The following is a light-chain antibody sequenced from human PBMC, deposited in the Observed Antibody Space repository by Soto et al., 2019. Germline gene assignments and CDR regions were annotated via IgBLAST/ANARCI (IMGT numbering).Light chain of an antibody. Sequence: IVLTQSPGTLSLSPGERATLSCRASESVSISYLAWYQQRSGQAPRLLIYGASTRATGIPDRFSGSGAGTDFTLTISRLEHDDSAVYFCQQWGNSPRVTFGGGTKVEIK. V-gene: IGKV3-20*01. CDR3: QQWGNSPRVT. J-gene: IGKJ4*01. CDR2: GAS. CDR1: ESVSISY.